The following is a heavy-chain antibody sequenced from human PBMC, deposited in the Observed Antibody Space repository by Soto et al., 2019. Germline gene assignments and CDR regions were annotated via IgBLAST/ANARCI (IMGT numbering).Heavy chain of an antibody. D-gene: IGHD2-21*01. Sequence: PGGSLRLSCAASGFTFSSYEMNWVRQAPGKGLEWVSYISSSGSTIYYADSVKGRFTICRDNAKNSLYLQMNSLRAEDTAVYYCARRSVMLLYYGMDVWGQGTTVTVSS. J-gene: IGHJ6*02. CDR1: GFTFSSYE. V-gene: IGHV3-48*03. CDR3: ARRSVMLLYYGMDV. CDR2: ISSSGSTI.